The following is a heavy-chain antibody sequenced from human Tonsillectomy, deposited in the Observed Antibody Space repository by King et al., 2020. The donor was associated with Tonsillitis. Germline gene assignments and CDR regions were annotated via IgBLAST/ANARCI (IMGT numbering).Heavy chain of an antibody. J-gene: IGHJ4*02. V-gene: IGHV4-39*01. CDR3: ASPYGSGSYYTIDY. Sequence: QLQESGPGLVKPSETLSLTCTVSGGSISSSSYYWGWIRQPPGKGLEWIGSMYYSGSTYYNPSLKSRVTMSVNTSKNQLSLKLSSVTAADTAVYYCASPYGSGSYYTIDYWGQGTLVTVSS. CDR1: GGSISSSSYY. CDR2: MYYSGST. D-gene: IGHD3-10*01.